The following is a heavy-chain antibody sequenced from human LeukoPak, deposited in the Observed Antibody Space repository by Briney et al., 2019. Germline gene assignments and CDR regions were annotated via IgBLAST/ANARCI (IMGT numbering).Heavy chain of an antibody. CDR2: IYHTGST. CDR3: ARERQNKYFWSGGDY. Sequence: SETLSLTCTVSGYSISSGYYWGWIRQPPGKGLEWIGSIYHTGSTYYNPSLKSRVTISVDTSKNQFSLKLSSVTAADTAVYYCARERQNKYFWSGGDYWGQGTLVTVSS. J-gene: IGHJ4*02. D-gene: IGHD3-3*01. V-gene: IGHV4-38-2*02. CDR1: GYSISSGYY.